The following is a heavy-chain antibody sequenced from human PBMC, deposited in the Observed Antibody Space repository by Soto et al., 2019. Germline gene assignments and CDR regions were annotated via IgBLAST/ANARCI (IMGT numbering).Heavy chain of an antibody. CDR1: GYTFTSYD. V-gene: IGHV1-46*01. J-gene: IGHJ6*02. CDR2: INPSGGSK. CDR3: ARGDYDFWSGYYVYYYYGMDV. D-gene: IGHD3-3*01. Sequence: ASVKVSCKASGYTFTSYDMHWVRQAPGQGLEWMGIINPSGGSKSYAQKFQGRVTMTRDTSTSTVYMELSSLRSEDTAVYYCARGDYDFWSGYYVYYYYGMDVWGQGTTVTVSS.